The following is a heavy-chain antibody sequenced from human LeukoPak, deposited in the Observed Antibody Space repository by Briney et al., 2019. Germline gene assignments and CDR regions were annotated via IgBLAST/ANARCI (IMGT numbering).Heavy chain of an antibody. D-gene: IGHD1-26*01. J-gene: IGHJ4*02. Sequence: SETLSLTCTVSGGSISSYYWSWIWQPAGKGLEWIGRIYTSGSTNYNASLKSRVSMSVDTSKYQFSLKLSSVTAADTAVFYCARENSGSYREFDYWGQGTLVTVSS. CDR1: GGSISSYY. CDR3: ARENSGSYREFDY. CDR2: IYTSGST. V-gene: IGHV4-4*07.